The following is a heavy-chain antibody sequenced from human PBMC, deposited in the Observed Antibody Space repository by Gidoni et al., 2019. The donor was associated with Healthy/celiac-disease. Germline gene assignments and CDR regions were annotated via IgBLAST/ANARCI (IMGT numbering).Heavy chain of an antibody. J-gene: IGHJ4*02. D-gene: IGHD6-13*01. CDR2: ISWNSGSI. CDR3: AKDTYTIAAAGPFDY. V-gene: IGHV3-9*01. Sequence: LEWVSGISWNSGSIGYADSVKGRFTISRDNAKNSLYLQMNSLRAEDTALYYCAKDTYTIAAAGPFDYWGQGTLVTVSS.